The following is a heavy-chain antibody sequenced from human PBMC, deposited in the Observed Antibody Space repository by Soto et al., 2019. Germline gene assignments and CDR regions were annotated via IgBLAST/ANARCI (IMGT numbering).Heavy chain of an antibody. CDR1: GGTFSSYT. CDR3: AREMRTLGYCSGGSCYSGRDGGAFDI. CDR2: IIPILGIA. V-gene: IGHV1-69*04. J-gene: IGHJ3*02. Sequence: SVKVSCKASGGTFSSYTISWVRQAPGQGLEWMGRIIPILGIANYAQKFQGRVTITADKSTSTAYMELSSLRSEDTAVYYCAREMRTLGYCSGGSCYSGRDGGAFDIWGQGTMVTVSS. D-gene: IGHD2-15*01.